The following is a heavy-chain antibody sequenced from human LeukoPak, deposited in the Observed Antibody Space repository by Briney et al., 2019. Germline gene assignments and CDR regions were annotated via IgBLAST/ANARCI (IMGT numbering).Heavy chain of an antibody. J-gene: IGHJ4*02. V-gene: IGHV4-59*01. CDR1: GGSISTNY. Sequence: SETLSLTCTVSGGSISTNYWNWIRQPPGKGLEWIGYVFYSGSSNYNPSLKSRVTMSVDTSKNQFSLKLTSVTAADTAVYYCARGYDSKSTVLDNWGQGTLVTVSS. D-gene: IGHD5-12*01. CDR3: ARGYDSKSTVLDN. CDR2: VFYSGSS.